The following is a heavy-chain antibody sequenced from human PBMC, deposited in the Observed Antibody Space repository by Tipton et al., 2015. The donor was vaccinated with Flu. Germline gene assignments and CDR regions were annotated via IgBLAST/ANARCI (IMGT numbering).Heavy chain of an antibody. CDR1: GGSISSGGYY. V-gene: IGHV4-31*03. Sequence: TLSLTCTVSGGSISSGGYYWSWIRQHPGKGLEWIGYIYYSGSTYYNPSLKSRVTISVDTSKNQFSLKLSSVTVADTAVYYCARSCGGDRGEDHDAFDIWGQGTMVTVSS. CDR3: ARSCGGDRGEDHDAFDI. CDR2: IYYSGST. J-gene: IGHJ3*02. D-gene: IGHD2-21*02.